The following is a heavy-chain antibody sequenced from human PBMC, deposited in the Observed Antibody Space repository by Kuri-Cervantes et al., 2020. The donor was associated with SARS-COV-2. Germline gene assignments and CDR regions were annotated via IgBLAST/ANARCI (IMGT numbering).Heavy chain of an antibody. V-gene: IGHV3-23*01. CDR1: GFTFSSYA. CDR3: AREEYSSSRPFDY. CDR2: ISGSGGRT. J-gene: IGHJ4*02. D-gene: IGHD6-6*01. Sequence: GESLKISCAASGFTFSSYAMSWVRQAPGKGLEWVSAISGSGGRTYYADSVKGRFTISRDNSKNTLYLQMNSLRAEDTAVYYCAREEYSSSRPFDYWGQGTLVTVSS.